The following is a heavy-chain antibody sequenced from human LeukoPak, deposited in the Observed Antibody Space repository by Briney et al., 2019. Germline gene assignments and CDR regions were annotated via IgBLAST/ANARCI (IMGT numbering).Heavy chain of an antibody. J-gene: IGHJ4*02. D-gene: IGHD6-19*01. CDR2: ISSGGGTT. CDR3: AKAGIAVPATPEY. CDR1: GFTFSNYA. V-gene: IGHV3-23*01. Sequence: GGSLRLSCAASGFTFSNYAMNWVRLAPGKGLEWVSVISSGGGTTYYSDSVKGRFINSRDNSKNMLYLQMNSLRVDDTALYYCAKAGIAVPATPEYCGQGTQVTVSS.